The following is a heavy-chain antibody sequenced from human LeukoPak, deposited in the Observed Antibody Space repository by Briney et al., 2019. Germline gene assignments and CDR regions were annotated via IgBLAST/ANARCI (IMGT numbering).Heavy chain of an antibody. Sequence: SVKVSCKASGGTFSSYAISWVRQAPGRGLEWMGGIIPIFGTANYAQKFQGRVTITTDESTSTAYMELSSLRSEDTAVYYCARDLVYNWNYLGGDAFDIWGQGTMVTVSS. CDR2: IIPIFGTA. D-gene: IGHD1-7*01. V-gene: IGHV1-69*05. J-gene: IGHJ3*02. CDR1: GGTFSSYA. CDR3: ARDLVYNWNYLGGDAFDI.